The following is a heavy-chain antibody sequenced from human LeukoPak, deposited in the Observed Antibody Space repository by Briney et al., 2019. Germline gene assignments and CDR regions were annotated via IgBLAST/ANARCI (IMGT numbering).Heavy chain of an antibody. Sequence: PGGSLRLSCAAAGFTFSSYAMSWVRQAPGKGLEWVSAISGSGGSTYYADSAKGRFTISRDNAKNSLYLQMNSLRSDDTAVYYCARGVGRHNFDYWGQGTLVTVSS. CDR2: ISGSGGST. J-gene: IGHJ4*02. CDR3: ARGVGRHNFDY. CDR1: GFTFSSYA. D-gene: IGHD2-15*01. V-gene: IGHV3-23*01.